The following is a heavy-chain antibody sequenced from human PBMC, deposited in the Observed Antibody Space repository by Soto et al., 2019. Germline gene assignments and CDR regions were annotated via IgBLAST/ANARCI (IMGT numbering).Heavy chain of an antibody. V-gene: IGHV4-59*08. CDR2: IYYSGST. CDR3: ARSPSMVRGVIMDY. Sequence: SETLSLTCTVSGGSLSSYYWNWIRQPPGKGLEWIGYIYYSGSTNYNPSFKSRVTISVDTSKNQFSLKLSSMTAADAAVYYCARSPSMVRGVIMDYWGQGTLVTVPQ. CDR1: GGSLSSYY. D-gene: IGHD3-10*01. J-gene: IGHJ4*02.